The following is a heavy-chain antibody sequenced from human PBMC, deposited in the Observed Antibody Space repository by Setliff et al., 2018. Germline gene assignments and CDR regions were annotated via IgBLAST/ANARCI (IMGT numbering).Heavy chain of an antibody. CDR1: GFSFSSYE. V-gene: IGHV3-15*01. CDR3: TTEPHYGSGYYYYMDV. Sequence: PGGSLRLSCAASGFSFSSYEMNWVRQAPGKGLEWVGRIKSKTDGGTTDYAAPVKGRFTISRDDSKNTLYLQMNSLKTEDTAVYYCTTEPHYGSGYYYYMDVWGKGTTVTVSS. J-gene: IGHJ6*03. D-gene: IGHD3-10*01. CDR2: IKSKTDGGTT.